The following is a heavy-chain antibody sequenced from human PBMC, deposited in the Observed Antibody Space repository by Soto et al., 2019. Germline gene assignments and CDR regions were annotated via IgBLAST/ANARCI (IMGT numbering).Heavy chain of an antibody. CDR2: INHRGST. CDR1: GGSFSGYY. CDR3: ARGRARRGYCTNGVCYYFDY. Sequence: SETLSLTCAVYGGSFSGYYWSWIRQPPGKGLEWIGEINHRGSTNYNPSLKSRVTISVDTSKNQFSLKLSSVTAADTAVYYCARGRARRGYCTNGVCYYFDYWGQGTLVTVSS. J-gene: IGHJ4*02. V-gene: IGHV4-34*01. D-gene: IGHD2-8*01.